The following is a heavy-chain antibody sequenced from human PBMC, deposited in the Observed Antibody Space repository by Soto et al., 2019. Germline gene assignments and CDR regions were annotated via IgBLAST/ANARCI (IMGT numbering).Heavy chain of an antibody. CDR1: GFTFSSYS. V-gene: IGHV3-21*01. J-gene: IGHJ4*02. CDR2: ISRNSDYI. D-gene: IGHD3-10*01. Sequence: EVQLVESGGGLVKPGGSLRLSCAASGFTFSSYSMNWVRQAPGKGLEWVSSISRNSDYIYYSDSVKGRFIISRDNARTSLYLHMNSLRAEDTAVYYCARVGAYFGEFDYFDYGGQGALVTVSS. CDR3: ARVGAYFGEFDYFDY.